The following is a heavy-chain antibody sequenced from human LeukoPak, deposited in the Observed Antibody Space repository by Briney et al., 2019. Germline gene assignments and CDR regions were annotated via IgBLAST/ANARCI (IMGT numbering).Heavy chain of an antibody. CDR3: ARGLCGGDCYDY. D-gene: IGHD2-21*01. V-gene: IGHV3-21*01. Sequence: GGSLRLSCTASGFTFSSYHINWVRQAPGKGLEWVSSISRNSEDIYYADSVKGRFTISRDNAKNSLYLQMNSLRVEDTAIYYCARGLCGGDCYDYWGQGTLVTVSS. CDR1: GFTFSSYH. CDR2: ISRNSEDI. J-gene: IGHJ4*02.